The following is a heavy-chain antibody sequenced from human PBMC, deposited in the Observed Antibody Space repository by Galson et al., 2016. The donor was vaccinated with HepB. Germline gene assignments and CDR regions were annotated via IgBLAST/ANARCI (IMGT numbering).Heavy chain of an antibody. Sequence: SETLSLTCAVYGGSFSGYNWTWIRQPPGKGLEWIGEIHHSGSTIYNPSLKSRVTISVDTSKNQLSLSLRSVTAADTAMSYCARPRSGPVGGNYYMDVWGQGTTVTISS. CDR2: IHHSGST. V-gene: IGHV4-34*01. CDR3: ARPRSGPVGGNYYMDV. J-gene: IGHJ6*02. CDR1: GGSFSGYN. D-gene: IGHD6-19*01.